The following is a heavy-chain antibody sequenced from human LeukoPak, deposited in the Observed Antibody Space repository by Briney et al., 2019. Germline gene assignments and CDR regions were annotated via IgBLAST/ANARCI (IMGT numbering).Heavy chain of an antibody. V-gene: IGHV3-15*01. J-gene: IGHJ4*02. D-gene: IGHD2-2*02. CDR2: IKSKTDGGIT. CDR3: TTDTRCSSTSCYKVDY. CDR1: GFPFSNAW. Sequence: GGSVRLSCAASGFPFSNAWMRWVRQAPAKGLEGVGRIKSKTDGGITDYAAPVKGRFTISRDDSKNTLYLQMNILKTEDTAVYYCTTDTRCSSTSCYKVDYGGQGTLVTVSS.